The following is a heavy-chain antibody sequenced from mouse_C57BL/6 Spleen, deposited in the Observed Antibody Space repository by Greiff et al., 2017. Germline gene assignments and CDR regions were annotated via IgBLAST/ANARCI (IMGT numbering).Heavy chain of an antibody. J-gene: IGHJ2*01. Sequence: VHVKQSGPELVKPGASVKMSCKASGYTFTDYNMHWVKQSHGKSLEWIGYINPNNGGTSYNQKFKGKATLTVNKSSSTAYMELRSLTSEDSAVYYCARRGMVTSYDFDYWGQGTTLTVSS. CDR3: ARRGMVTSYDFDY. V-gene: IGHV1-22*01. D-gene: IGHD2-3*01. CDR1: GYTFTDYN. CDR2: INPNNGGT.